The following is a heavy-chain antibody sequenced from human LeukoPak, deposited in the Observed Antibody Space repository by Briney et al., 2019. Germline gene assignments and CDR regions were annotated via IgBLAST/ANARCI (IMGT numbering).Heavy chain of an antibody. CDR3: ARANWGTHDY. J-gene: IGHJ4*02. V-gene: IGHV4-39*07. D-gene: IGHD1-14*01. Sequence: KASETLSLTCTVSGGSVSSSIYFWGWIRQPPGKGLEWIGSIYYSGGTYYNPFLKSGVTISVDTSKNQFSLELSSVTAADTAVYYCARANWGTHDYWGQGTLVTVSS. CDR1: GGSVSSSIYF. CDR2: IYYSGGT.